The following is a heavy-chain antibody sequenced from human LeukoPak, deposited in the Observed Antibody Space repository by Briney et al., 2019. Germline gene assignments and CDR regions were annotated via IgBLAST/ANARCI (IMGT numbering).Heavy chain of an antibody. CDR2: INHSGST. CDR1: GGSFSGYY. Sequence: SETLSLTCAVYGGSFSGYYWGWIRQPPGKGLEWIGEINHSGSTNYNPSLKSRVTISVDTSKNQFSLKLSSVTAADTAVYYCARAVGPTTYWGFDFWGRGTLVTVSS. CDR3: ARAVGPTTYWGFDF. V-gene: IGHV4-34*01. J-gene: IGHJ4*02. D-gene: IGHD1-26*01.